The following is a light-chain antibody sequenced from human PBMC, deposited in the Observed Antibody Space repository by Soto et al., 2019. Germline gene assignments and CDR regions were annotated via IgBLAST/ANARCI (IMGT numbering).Light chain of an antibody. CDR1: QTINSN. CDR2: GAS. Sequence: VMTQAPATLSVSPGERATLSCRASQTINSNVAWYQLKDGQVPRLLIYGASTRAADVPARFSGGGSGTEFTLTISSLQSEDFAEYHCQQYNNWPQTFGQGTKVDI. CDR3: QQYNNWPQT. J-gene: IGKJ1*01. V-gene: IGKV3-15*01.